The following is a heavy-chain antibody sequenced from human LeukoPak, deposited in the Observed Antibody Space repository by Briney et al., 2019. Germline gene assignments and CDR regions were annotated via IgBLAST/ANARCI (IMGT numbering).Heavy chain of an antibody. D-gene: IGHD5-18*01. CDR2: IGGSGAGT. CDR3: AKNGGDSYGTGHFDY. V-gene: IGHV3-23*01. Sequence: GGSLRLSCAASGFSFSIYAMTWVRQAPGKGLEWVSAIGGSGAGTYYADSVKGRFTISRDNSKNTLYVQMNSLRAEDTAVYYCAKNGGDSYGTGHFDYWGQGALVTVSS. CDR1: GFSFSIYA. J-gene: IGHJ4*02.